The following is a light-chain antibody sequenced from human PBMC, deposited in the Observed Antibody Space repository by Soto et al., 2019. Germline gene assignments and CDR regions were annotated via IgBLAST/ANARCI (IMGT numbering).Light chain of an antibody. J-gene: IGLJ2*01. CDR3: CSYAGSSTVL. CDR2: AGS. V-gene: IGLV2-23*01. Sequence: QSALTQPASVSGSPGQSITISCTGTSSDVGGYDFVSWYQQHPGKAPNLMIYAGSQRPSGVSKRFSGSKSGNTASLTISGLQAEDEADYYCCSYAGSSTVLFGGGTKLTVL. CDR1: SSDVGGYDF.